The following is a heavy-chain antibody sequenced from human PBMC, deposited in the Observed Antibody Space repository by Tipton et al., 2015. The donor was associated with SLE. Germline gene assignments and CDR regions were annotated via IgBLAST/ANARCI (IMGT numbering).Heavy chain of an antibody. J-gene: IGHJ4*02. V-gene: IGHV4-59*11. D-gene: IGHD3-3*01. CDR2: IHYNGNT. CDR1: AGSISSHY. CDR3: ARGLDFWSGPYFHY. Sequence: TLSLTCTLSAGSISSHYWSWIRQPPGKGLEWIGYIHYNGNTNYNPSLRGRVTISVDTSKNQFSLKLSSVTAADTAVYYCARGLDFWSGPYFHYWGQGTLVTVSS.